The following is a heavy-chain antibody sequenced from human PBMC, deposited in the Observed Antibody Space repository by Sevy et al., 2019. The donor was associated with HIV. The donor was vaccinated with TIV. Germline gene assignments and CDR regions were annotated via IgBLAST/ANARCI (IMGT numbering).Heavy chain of an antibody. Sequence: GGSLRLSCAASGFTFSNAWMNWVRQAPGKGLEWVGRIKSKTDGGTTDYAAPVKGRFTISRDDSKNTLYLQMNSLRAEDTAVYYCAKHTTTLTSVVGYWGQGILVTVSS. CDR3: AKHTTTLTSVVGY. V-gene: IGHV3-15*07. CDR2: IKSKTDGGTT. D-gene: IGHD4-4*01. CDR1: GFTFSNAW. J-gene: IGHJ4*02.